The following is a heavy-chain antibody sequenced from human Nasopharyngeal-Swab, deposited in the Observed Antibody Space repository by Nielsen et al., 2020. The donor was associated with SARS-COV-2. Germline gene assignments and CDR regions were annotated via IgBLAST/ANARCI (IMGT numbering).Heavy chain of an antibody. CDR1: GFNFGYHA. CDR2: IRGKAYGVTT. V-gene: IGHV3-49*03. J-gene: IGHJ4*02. D-gene: IGHD3-22*01. Sequence: GESLKISCTTSGFNFGYHAINWFRQAPGKGLEWVGFIRGKAYGVTTEYSASVKGRFTISRDDSKSIAYLQMNSLKTEDTAIYYCIRPRCGYYGALGENWGQGTLVTVSS. CDR3: IRPRCGYYGALGEN.